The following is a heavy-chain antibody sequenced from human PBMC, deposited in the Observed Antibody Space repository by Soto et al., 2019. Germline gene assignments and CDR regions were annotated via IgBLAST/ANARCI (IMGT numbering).Heavy chain of an antibody. J-gene: IGHJ4*02. D-gene: IGHD6-19*01. CDR1: GGSFSNYI. CDR3: ARGLFGQQWLVGFDT. V-gene: IGHV1-69*01. CDR2: TIPMFATA. Sequence: QVQLVQSGAEVKKPGSSAKVSCKASGGSFSNYIFSWVRQAPGQGLEWMGGTIPMFATAQYAQKSQGRVTITADESTSTVYMDLTSLRSDDTAVYYCARGLFGQQWLVGFDTWGQGTLVTVSS.